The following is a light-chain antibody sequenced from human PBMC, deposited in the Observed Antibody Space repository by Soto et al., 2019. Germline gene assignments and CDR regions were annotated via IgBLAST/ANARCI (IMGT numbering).Light chain of an antibody. V-gene: IGLV2-14*01. CDR1: SSDVGGYNY. Sequence: QSVLTQPASVSGSPGQSITISCTGTSSDVGGYNYVSWYQQHPGKAPKLMIYEVSHRPSGVSNRFSGSKSGNTASLTISGLQAEDEDDYYCSSYTSSTTNVVFGGGTKLTVL. CDR2: EVS. J-gene: IGLJ2*01. CDR3: SSYTSSTTNVV.